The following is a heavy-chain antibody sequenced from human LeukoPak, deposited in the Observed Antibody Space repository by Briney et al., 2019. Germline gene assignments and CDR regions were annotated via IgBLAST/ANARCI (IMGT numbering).Heavy chain of an antibody. V-gene: IGHV3-9*03. Sequence: GRSLRLSCAASGFTFDDYAMHWVRQAPGKGLEWVSGISWNSGSIVYADSVKVRFTISRDRTKNSLYLQMNSLRAEDMALYYCARGNGYSTSGYVDYWGQGTLVTVSS. CDR2: ISWNSGSI. CDR1: GFTFDDYA. CDR3: ARGNGYSTSGYVDY. D-gene: IGHD2-2*01. J-gene: IGHJ4*02.